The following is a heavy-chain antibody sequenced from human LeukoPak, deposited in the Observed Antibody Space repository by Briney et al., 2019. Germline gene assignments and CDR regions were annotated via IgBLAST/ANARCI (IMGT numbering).Heavy chain of an antibody. CDR1: GYTFTSYG. V-gene: IGHV1-18*01. CDR2: ISAYNGNT. CDR3: ARVIVVPAAIRRFDY. D-gene: IGHD2-2*02. Sequence: ASVKVSCKASGYTFTSYGIRWVRQAPGQGLEWMGWISAYNGNTNYAQKLQGRVTMTTDTSTSTAYMELRSLRSDDTAVYYCARVIVVPAAIRRFDYWGQGTLVTASS. J-gene: IGHJ4*02.